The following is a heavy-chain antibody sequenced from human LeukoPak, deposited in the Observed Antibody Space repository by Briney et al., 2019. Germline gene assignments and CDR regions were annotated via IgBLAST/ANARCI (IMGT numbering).Heavy chain of an antibody. D-gene: IGHD5-12*01. CDR3: AKGFLGGYDYSSPADAFDI. CDR2: ISWNSGSI. J-gene: IGHJ3*02. V-gene: IGHV3-9*01. Sequence: SLRHSCAASVFTLDDYAMHSVRQARGKGLEWISGISWNSGSIGYADSVKGRFTISRENAKNSLYLQMNSLRAEDTALYYCAKGFLGGYDYSSPADAFDIWGQGTMVTVSS. CDR1: VFTLDDYA.